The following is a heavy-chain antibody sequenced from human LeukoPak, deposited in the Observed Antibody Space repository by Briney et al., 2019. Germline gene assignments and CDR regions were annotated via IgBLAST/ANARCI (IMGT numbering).Heavy chain of an antibody. J-gene: IGHJ4*02. CDR2: IYYSGST. D-gene: IGHD2-15*01. CDR1: GGSVNSGSYY. V-gene: IGHV4-61*01. CDR3: ARARGYCSGGSCPPYYFDY. Sequence: PSETLSLTCTVSGGSVNSGSYYWSWIRQPPGKGLEWIGCIYYSGSTNYNPSLKSRVTISVDTSKNQFSLKLSSVTAADTAVYYCARARGYCSGGSCPPYYFDYWGQGTLVTVSS.